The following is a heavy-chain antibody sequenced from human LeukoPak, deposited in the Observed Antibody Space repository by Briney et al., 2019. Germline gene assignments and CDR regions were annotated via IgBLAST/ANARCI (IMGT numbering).Heavy chain of an antibody. D-gene: IGHD3-9*01. J-gene: IGHJ6*03. CDR3: ARRVLLYDILTAYSRYYYYYMDV. CDR1: GYSFVLYG. CDR2: ISTYNGNT. V-gene: IGHV1-18*01. Sequence: ASVKVSCKASGYSFVLYGISWVRQAPGQGPEWMGWISTYNGNTKYAQKFQGRVTMTTDTSTSTAYMELRSLRSEDTAVYYCARRVLLYDILTAYSRYYYYYMDVWGRGTTVTISS.